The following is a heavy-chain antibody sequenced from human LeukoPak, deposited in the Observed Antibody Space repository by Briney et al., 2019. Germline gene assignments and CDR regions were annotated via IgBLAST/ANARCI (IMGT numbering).Heavy chain of an antibody. CDR3: TRVTVTTREDY. CDR1: GFTFGDFP. J-gene: IGHJ4*02. D-gene: IGHD4-17*01. V-gene: IGHV3-49*04. CDR2: IRSKAYGGTT. Sequence: GGSLRLSCTASGFTFGDFPMSWVRQAPGKGLESVGFIRSKAYGGTTEYAASVKGRFTISRDDSKSIAYLQMNSLKIEDTAVYYCTRVTVTTREDYWGQGTLVTVSS.